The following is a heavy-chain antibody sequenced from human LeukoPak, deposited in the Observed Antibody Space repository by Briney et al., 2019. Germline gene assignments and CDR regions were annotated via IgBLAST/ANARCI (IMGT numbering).Heavy chain of an antibody. V-gene: IGHV3-7*03. CDR3: AKNLGSGWYFDL. Sequence: GGSLRLSCAASGFTFSSYWMSWVRQAPGKGLEWVANIKQDGSEKYYADSVKGRFTISRDNAKNSLYLQMNSLRAEDTALYYCAKNLGSGWYFDLWGRGTLVTVSS. CDR2: IKQDGSEK. D-gene: IGHD3-10*01. J-gene: IGHJ2*01. CDR1: GFTFSSYW.